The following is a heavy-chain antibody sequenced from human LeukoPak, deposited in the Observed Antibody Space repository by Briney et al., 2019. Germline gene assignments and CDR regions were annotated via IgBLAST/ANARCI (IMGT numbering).Heavy chain of an antibody. CDR3: ARDRAFWSGYQYYYYGMDV. D-gene: IGHD3-3*01. J-gene: IGHJ6*02. CDR2: ISSSGSTI. CDR1: GFTFSDYY. V-gene: IGHV3-11*01. Sequence: GGPLRLSCAASGFTFSDYYMSWIRQAPGKGLEWVSYISSSGSTIYYADSVKGRFTISRDNAKNSLYLQMNSLRAEDTAVYYCARDRAFWSGYQYYYYGMDVWGQGTTVTVSS.